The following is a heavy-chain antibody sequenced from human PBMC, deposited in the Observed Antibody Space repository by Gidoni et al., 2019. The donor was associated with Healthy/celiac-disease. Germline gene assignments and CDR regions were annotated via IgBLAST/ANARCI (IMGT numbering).Heavy chain of an antibody. CDR2: IWYDGSNK. CDR1: GFTFSSYG. CDR3: ARDLARDSSGYSGFDY. J-gene: IGHJ4*02. V-gene: IGHV3-33*01. Sequence: QVQLVESGGGVVQPGRSLRLSCAASGFTFSSYGMHWVRQAPGKGLEWVAVIWYDGSNKYYADSVKGRFTISRDNSKNTLYLQMNSLRAEDTAVYYCARDLARDSSGYSGFDYWGQGTLVTVSS. D-gene: IGHD3-22*01.